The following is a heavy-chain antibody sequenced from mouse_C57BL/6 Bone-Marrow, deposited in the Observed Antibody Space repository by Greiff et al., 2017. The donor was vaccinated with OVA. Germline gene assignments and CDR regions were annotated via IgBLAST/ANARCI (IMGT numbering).Heavy chain of an antibody. Sequence: QVQLKESGAELARPGASVKLSCKASGYTFTSYGISWVKQRTGQGLEWIGEIYPRSGNTYYNEKFKGKATLTADKSSSTAYMELRSLTSEDSAVYFCARWDGYVDSFAYWGQGTLVTVSA. V-gene: IGHV1-81*01. J-gene: IGHJ3*01. CDR2: IYPRSGNT. D-gene: IGHD2-2*01. CDR3: ARWDGYVDSFAY. CDR1: GYTFTSYG.